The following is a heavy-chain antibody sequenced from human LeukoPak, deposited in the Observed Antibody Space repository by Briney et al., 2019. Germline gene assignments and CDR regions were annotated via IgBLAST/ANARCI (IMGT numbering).Heavy chain of an antibody. Sequence: VASVKVSCKASGYTFTSYDISWVRQAPGQGLEWMGRIIPILGIANYAQKFQGRVTTTADKSTSTAYMELSSLRSEDTAVYYCARDGRDGYISWGQGTLVTVSS. J-gene: IGHJ5*02. CDR3: ARDGRDGYIS. D-gene: IGHD5-24*01. CDR1: GYTFTSYD. CDR2: IIPILGIA. V-gene: IGHV1-69*04.